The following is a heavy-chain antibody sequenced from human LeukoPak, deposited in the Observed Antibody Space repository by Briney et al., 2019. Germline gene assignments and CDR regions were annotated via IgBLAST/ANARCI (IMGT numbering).Heavy chain of an antibody. CDR2: INPNSGGT. V-gene: IGHV1-2*02. D-gene: IGHD3-10*01. Sequence: ASVKVSCKASGYTFTDYYMHWVRQAPGQGLEWMGWINPNSGGTNYAQKFQGRVTMTRDTSISTAYMELSRLRSDDTAVYYCARERLDYYPHDAFDIWGQGTMVTVSS. J-gene: IGHJ3*02. CDR1: GYTFTDYY. CDR3: ARERLDYYPHDAFDI.